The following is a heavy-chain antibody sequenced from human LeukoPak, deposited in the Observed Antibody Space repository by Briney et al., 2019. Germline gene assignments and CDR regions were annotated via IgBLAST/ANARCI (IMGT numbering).Heavy chain of an antibody. V-gene: IGHV3-7*01. CDR2: IKYDGSVI. CDR3: ARAGTGSRNAFDI. CDR1: GFTFRRSW. Sequence: AGTLRLSCAASGFTFRRSWLTWVRQAPGPKVEWVANIKYDGSVISYVDSVKGRFTISRDNSKNSLYLQMNSLRAEDTAVYYCARAGTGSRNAFDIWGQGAMVTVSS. D-gene: IGHD3/OR15-3a*01. J-gene: IGHJ3*02.